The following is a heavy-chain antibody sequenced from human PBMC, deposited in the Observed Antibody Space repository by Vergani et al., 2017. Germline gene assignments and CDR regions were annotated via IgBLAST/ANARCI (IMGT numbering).Heavy chain of an antibody. CDR1: SFKLGDYG. V-gene: IGHV3-33*01. CDR3: ARETRDTPSSLDY. CDR2: TWYEGNNN. D-gene: IGHD5-24*01. Sequence: VQLLESGGGLVQPGRSLRLSCTPSSFKLGDYGMHWVRQATGRGLEWVSMTWYEGNNNYYADSVKGRFTISKDISKNTLYLQMNSLRGDDTAVYYCARETRDTPSSLDYWGQGTLVTVSS. J-gene: IGHJ4*02.